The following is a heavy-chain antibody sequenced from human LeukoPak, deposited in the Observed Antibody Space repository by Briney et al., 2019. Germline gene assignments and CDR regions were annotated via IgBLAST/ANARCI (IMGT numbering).Heavy chain of an antibody. CDR2: SCGDDGDT. Sequence: GGSLRLSCSASGFTFSSHAMSWVRQAPGKGLEWVSGSCGDDGDTGYADSVKGRFTISRDNSKNTLYPQMNSLIAEDTALYYCAKGSSGWFDYWGQGTLVTVSS. CDR1: GFTFSSHA. V-gene: IGHV3-23*01. J-gene: IGHJ4*02. D-gene: IGHD6-19*01. CDR3: AKGSSGWFDY.